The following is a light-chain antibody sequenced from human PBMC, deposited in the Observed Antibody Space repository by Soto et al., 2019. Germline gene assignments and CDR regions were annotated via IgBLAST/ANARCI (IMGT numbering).Light chain of an antibody. J-gene: IGKJ5*01. V-gene: IGKV1-13*02. CDR1: QAIRGA. CDR3: QQFLSYPIT. CDR2: DVS. Sequence: AIPVTQSPSSLSASVGDRVTITCRASQAIRGALAWYQQKPGKPPKLLIYDVSSLESGVPSRFSGSGSGTEFTLTISSLQTEDFGTYYCQQFLSYPITFGHGTRLEIK.